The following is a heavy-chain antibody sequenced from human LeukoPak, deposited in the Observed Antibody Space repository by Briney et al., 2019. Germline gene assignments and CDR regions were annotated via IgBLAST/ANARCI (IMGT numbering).Heavy chain of an antibody. CDR2: ISNVGGRT. D-gene: IGHD3-10*01. CDR1: GLTFSSYA. V-gene: IGHV3-23*01. CDR3: AKGTYYYDSGSYLECFGED. Sequence: SGGSLRLSCAAPGLTFSSYAMSWVRQAPGQGLEWVSTISNVGGRTYYANSVKGRFTISRDNSKSTLYLQMNTLRAEDTAVYYCAKGTYYYDSGSYLECFGEDWGQGTLVTVSS. J-gene: IGHJ1*01.